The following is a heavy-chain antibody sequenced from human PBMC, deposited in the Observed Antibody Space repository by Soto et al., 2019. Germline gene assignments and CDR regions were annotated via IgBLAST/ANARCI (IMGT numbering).Heavy chain of an antibody. CDR3: ATDVWGPVH. D-gene: IGHD3-16*01. CDR1: GFILSNFW. CDR2: IRSDGGEI. Sequence: MRLSWAVAGFILSNFWMTGVRQAQGKGLEGGASIRSDGGEINYVDSVKGRFTISRDNAENQLFLQMNDLRPDDTAIYYCATDVWGPVHWGQGSLVT. V-gene: IGHV3-7*03. J-gene: IGHJ4*02.